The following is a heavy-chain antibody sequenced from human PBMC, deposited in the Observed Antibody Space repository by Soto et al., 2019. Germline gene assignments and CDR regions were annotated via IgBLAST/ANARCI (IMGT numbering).Heavy chain of an antibody. V-gene: IGHV3-23*01. CDR2: ITSGGST. J-gene: IGHJ4*02. CDR1: GFIFSTYA. Sequence: EVQLLESGGGVVQPGGSLRLSCAASGFIFSTYAMSWVRQSPGKGLEWVSAITSGGSTYYADSVKGRFTISRDNSKKMLYLEINSLRAEYTAVYYCAIVIFNYHNYFDYWGQGTLVTVSS. CDR3: AIVIFNYHNYFDY. D-gene: IGHD1-7*01.